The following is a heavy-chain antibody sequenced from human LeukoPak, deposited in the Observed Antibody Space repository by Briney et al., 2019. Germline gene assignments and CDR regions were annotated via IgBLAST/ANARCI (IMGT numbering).Heavy chain of an antibody. CDR3: AIGYDYVWGSYPLDY. CDR2: ISGSGGST. J-gene: IGHJ4*02. CDR1: GFTFSSYA. D-gene: IGHD3-16*02. Sequence: GGSLRLSCAASGFTFSSYAMSWVRQAPGKGLEWVSAISGSGGSTYYADSVKGRFTISRDNSKNTLYLQMNSLRAEDTAVYYCAIGYDYVWGSYPLDYWGQGTLVTVSS. V-gene: IGHV3-23*01.